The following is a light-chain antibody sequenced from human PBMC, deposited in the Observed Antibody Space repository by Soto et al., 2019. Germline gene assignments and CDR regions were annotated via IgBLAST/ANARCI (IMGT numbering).Light chain of an antibody. J-gene: IGLJ3*02. CDR2: YDS. CDR1: NIGSKS. V-gene: IGLV3-21*04. CDR3: QVWDSSSDHPV. Sequence: SYELTQPPSVSVAPGKTARITCGGNNIGSKSVHWYQQKPGQAPVLVIYYDSDRPSGIPERFSGSNSANTATLTISRVEVGDEADYYCQVWDSSSDHPVFGGGTKLTVL.